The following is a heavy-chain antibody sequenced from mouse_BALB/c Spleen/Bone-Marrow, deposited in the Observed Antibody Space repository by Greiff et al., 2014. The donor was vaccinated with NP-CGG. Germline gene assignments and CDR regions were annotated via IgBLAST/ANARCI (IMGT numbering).Heavy chain of an antibody. CDR3: ARDRRITTATYAMDY. J-gene: IGHJ4*01. CDR2: ISDGGSYT. V-gene: IGHV5-4*02. D-gene: IGHD1-2*01. Sequence: DVMLVESGGGLVKPGGSLKHSCAASGFTFSDYYMYWVRQTPEKRLEWVATISDGGSYTYYPDSVKGRFTISRDNAKNNLYLQMSSLKSEDTAMYYCARDRRITTATYAMDYWGQGTSVTVSS. CDR1: GFTFSDYY.